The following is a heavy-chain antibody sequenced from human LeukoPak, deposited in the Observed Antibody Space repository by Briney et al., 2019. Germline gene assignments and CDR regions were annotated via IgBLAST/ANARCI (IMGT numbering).Heavy chain of an antibody. D-gene: IGHD2-2*01. CDR2: INTNTGNP. CDR3: ARDALVPAAMFNYYYGMDV. J-gene: IGHJ6*02. V-gene: IGHV7-4-1*02. Sequence: ASVKVSCKASGYTFTSYAMNWVRQAPGQGLEWMGWINTNTGNPTYAQGFTGRFVFSLDTSVSTAYLQISSLKAEDTAVYYCARDALVPAAMFNYYYGMDVWGQGTTVTVSS. CDR1: GYTFTSYA.